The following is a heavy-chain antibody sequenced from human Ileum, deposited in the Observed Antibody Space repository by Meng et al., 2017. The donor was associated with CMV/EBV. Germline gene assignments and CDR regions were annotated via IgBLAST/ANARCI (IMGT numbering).Heavy chain of an antibody. CDR1: GGSNSSTNYY. V-gene: IGHV4-39*07. J-gene: IGHJ4*02. CDR2: IDHSGNT. CDR3: ARSGDSGNFDY. D-gene: IGHD6-19*01. Sequence: CTVSGGSNSSTNYYWGWVRQPQGKGLEWIGSIDHSGNTYYKPSLKSRVTISVDTSKNHFSLNLNSVTAADTAIFYCARSGDSGNFDYWGQGTLVTVSS.